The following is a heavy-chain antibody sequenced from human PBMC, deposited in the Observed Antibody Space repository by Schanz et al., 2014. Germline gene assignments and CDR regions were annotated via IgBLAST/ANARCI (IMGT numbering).Heavy chain of an antibody. D-gene: IGHD6-19*01. V-gene: IGHV4-59*08. CDR2: FYNPGST. J-gene: IGHJ4*02. CDR3: ARNKYTSGWYYFDY. CDR1: GDSVNSNY. Sequence: QVQLQESGPGLVKPSETLSLTCTVSGDSVNSNYWNWIRQSPGRGLEWIGHFYNPGSTNYNPSLKIRAPISIDTSPNRCSLKRPSVTAADTAVYFCARNKYTSGWYYFDYWGQGVLVTVSS.